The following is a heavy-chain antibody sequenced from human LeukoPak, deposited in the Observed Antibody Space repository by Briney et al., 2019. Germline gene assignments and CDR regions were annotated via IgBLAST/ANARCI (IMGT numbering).Heavy chain of an antibody. CDR1: GFTFSSYA. V-gene: IGHV3-23*01. J-gene: IGHJ4*02. CDR2: ISGSGGST. CDR3: AKEWDVRGVIITDYFDY. D-gene: IGHD3-10*02. Sequence: GSLRLSCAASGFTFSSYAMSWVRQAPGKGLEWVSAISGSGGSTYYADSVKGRFTISRDNSKNTLYLQMNSLRAEDTAVYYCAKEWDVRGVIITDYFDYWGQGTLVTVSS.